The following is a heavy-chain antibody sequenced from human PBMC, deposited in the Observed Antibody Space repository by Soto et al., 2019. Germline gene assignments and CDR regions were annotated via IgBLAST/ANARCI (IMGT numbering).Heavy chain of an antibody. V-gene: IGHV3-21*01. CDR1: GFTFSSYS. J-gene: IGHJ6*02. CDR2: ISSSSSYI. CDR3: ARDRHIVVVTAIPDNYYGMDV. Sequence: EVQLVESGGGLVKPGGSLRLSCAASGFTFSSYSMNWVRQAPGKGLEWVSSISSSSSYIYYADSVKGRFTISRDNAKNSLYLQMNSLRAEDTAVYYCARDRHIVVVTAIPDNYYGMDVWGQGTTVTVSS. D-gene: IGHD2-21*02.